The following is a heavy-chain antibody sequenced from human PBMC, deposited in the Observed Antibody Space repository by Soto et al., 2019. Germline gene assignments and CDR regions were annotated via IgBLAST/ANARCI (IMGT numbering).Heavy chain of an antibody. D-gene: IGHD6-13*01. J-gene: IGHJ5*02. CDR3: ARDPEAYSSGWYLNWFDP. V-gene: IGHV1-18*01. CDR2: ISAYNGNT. CDR1: GYTFTSYG. Sequence: ASVKVSCKASGYTFTSYGISWVRQAPGQGLEWMGWISAYNGNTNYAQKLQGRVTMTTDTSTSTAYMELRSLRSDDTAVYYCARDPEAYSSGWYLNWFDPWGQGTLVTVSS.